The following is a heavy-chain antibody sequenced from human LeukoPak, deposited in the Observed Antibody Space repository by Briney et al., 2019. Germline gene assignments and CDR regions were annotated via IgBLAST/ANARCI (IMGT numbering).Heavy chain of an antibody. CDR3: ARDGSSSWYYYGMDV. D-gene: IGHD6-13*01. J-gene: IGHJ6*02. V-gene: IGHV3-48*03. CDR2: ISSSGSTI. Sequence: GSLRLSCAASGFTFSSYEMNWVRQAPGKGLEWVSYISSSGSTIYYADSVKGRFTISRDNAKNSLHLQMNSLRAEDTAVYYCARDGSSSWYYYGMDVWGQGTTVTVSS. CDR1: GFTFSSYE.